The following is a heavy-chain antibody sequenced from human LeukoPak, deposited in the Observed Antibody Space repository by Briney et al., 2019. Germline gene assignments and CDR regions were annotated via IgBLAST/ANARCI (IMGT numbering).Heavy chain of an antibody. CDR1: GFTFSNYV. J-gene: IGHJ4*02. CDR3: VRDWGGPDDY. D-gene: IGHD3-16*01. CDR2: ISYDGSNK. V-gene: IGHV3-30*03. Sequence: GRSLRLSCAASGFTFSNYVMHWVRQAPGKGLEWVALISYDGSNKYYADSVKGRFTISRDNSKNTLYLQMNSLRAEDTAVYYCVRDWGGPDDYWGQGTLVTVSS.